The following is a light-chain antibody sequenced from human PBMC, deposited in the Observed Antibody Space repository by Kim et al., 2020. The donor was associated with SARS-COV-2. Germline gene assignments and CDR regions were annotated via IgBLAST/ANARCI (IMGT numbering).Light chain of an antibody. Sequence: DIQMTQSPSSLSASVGDRVTITCRASQSINIYVNWYQQKPGTAPKLLIYAASNLQSWVPSRFSGSGSGTDFTLTISSLQPEDFATYYCQQSYSTPPALTFCAGTKVDIK. CDR3: QQSYSTPPALT. V-gene: IGKV1-39*01. J-gene: IGKJ4*01. CDR2: AAS. CDR1: QSINIY.